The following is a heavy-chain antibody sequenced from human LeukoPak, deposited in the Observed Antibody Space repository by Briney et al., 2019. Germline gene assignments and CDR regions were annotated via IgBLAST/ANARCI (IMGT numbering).Heavy chain of an antibody. J-gene: IGHJ4*02. V-gene: IGHV3-66*01. CDR1: GFTVSSNY. D-gene: IGHD1-26*01. CDR2: IYSGGST. CDR3: AREDSGSYGGDY. Sequence: GGSLRLSCAASGFTVSSNYMSWVRQAPGKGLEWVSVIYSGGSTYYADSVKGRFTISRDNSKNTLYLQMNSLRAEDTAVYYCAREDSGSYGGDYWGQGTLVTVSS.